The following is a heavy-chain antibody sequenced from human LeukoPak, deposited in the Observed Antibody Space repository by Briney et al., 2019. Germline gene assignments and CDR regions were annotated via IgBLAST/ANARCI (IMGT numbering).Heavy chain of an antibody. J-gene: IGHJ6*02. CDR2: IIPALNIT. V-gene: IGHV1-69*04. D-gene: IGHD6-13*01. CDR3: ARDQGLAAPPPFGLDV. Sequence: ASLKVSCKTSGGTFSSAAITWVRQAPVHGLEWMGRIIPALNITSYAQKCQGRVTITADTSTRTAYMELSSLRSEETAVYYCARDQGLAAPPPFGLDVWGQGTTVTVSS. CDR1: GGTFSSAA.